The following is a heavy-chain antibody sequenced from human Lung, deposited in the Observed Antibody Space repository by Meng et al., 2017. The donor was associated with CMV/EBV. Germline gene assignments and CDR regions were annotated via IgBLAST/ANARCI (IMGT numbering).Heavy chain of an antibody. V-gene: IGHV4-4*02. CDR2: IYHSGST. D-gene: IGHD3-10*01. Sequence: SXTLSLXCAVSGGSISSSNWWSWVRQPPGKGLEWIGEIYHSGSTNYNPSLKSRVTISVDKSKNQFSLKLSSVTAADTAVYYCAREKTYYYGSGSPHYYYYGMDVWGQGXTVTVSS. J-gene: IGHJ6*02. CDR1: GGSISSSNW. CDR3: AREKTYYYGSGSPHYYYYGMDV.